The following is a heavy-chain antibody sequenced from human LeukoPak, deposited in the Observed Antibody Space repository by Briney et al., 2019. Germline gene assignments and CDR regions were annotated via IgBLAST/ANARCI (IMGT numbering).Heavy chain of an antibody. CDR2: VYRTGST. CDR3: ARVGVYHYDTTY. J-gene: IGHJ4*02. Sequence: SETLSLTCTVSGGSISEGTYYWNWIRQPAGKGLEWIGRVYRTGSTNHNPSLKSRVTISVDTSKNQFSLKLSSVTAADTAIYYCARVGVYHYDTTYWGQGTLVTVSS. CDR1: GGSISEGTYY. D-gene: IGHD3-22*01. V-gene: IGHV4-61*02.